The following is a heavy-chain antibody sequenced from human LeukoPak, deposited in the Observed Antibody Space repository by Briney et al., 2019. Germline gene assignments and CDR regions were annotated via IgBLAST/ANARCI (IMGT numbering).Heavy chain of an antibody. CDR3: AKDQQWLVRGDWFDP. Sequence: PGGSLRLSCAASGFTFSSYAMSWVRQAPGKGLEWVSAISGSGGSTYYADSVKGRFTISRDNSKNTLYLQMNSLRAEDTAVYYCAKDQQWLVRGDWFDPWGQGTLVTVSS. J-gene: IGHJ5*02. CDR1: GFTFSSYA. CDR2: ISGSGGST. V-gene: IGHV3-23*01. D-gene: IGHD6-19*01.